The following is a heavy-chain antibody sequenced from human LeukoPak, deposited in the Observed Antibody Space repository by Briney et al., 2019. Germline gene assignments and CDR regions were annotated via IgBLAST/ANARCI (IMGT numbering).Heavy chain of an antibody. CDR1: GFTFSSYA. CDR3: AKHTIVGATTGYFDY. D-gene: IGHD1-26*01. V-gene: IGHV3-23*01. J-gene: IGHJ4*02. Sequence: GGSLRLSCAASGFTFSSYAVSWVRQAPGKGLEWVSAISGSGGSTYYADSVKGRFTISRGNSKNTLYLQMNSLRAEDTAVYYCAKHTIVGATTGYFDYWGQGTLVTVSS. CDR2: ISGSGGST.